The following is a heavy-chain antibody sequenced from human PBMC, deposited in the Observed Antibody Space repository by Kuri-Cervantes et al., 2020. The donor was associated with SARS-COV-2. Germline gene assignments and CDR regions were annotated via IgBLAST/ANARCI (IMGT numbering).Heavy chain of an antibody. Sequence: SQTLSLTCAVYGGSFSGYYWSWIRQPPGKGLEWIGSIYYSGSTYYNPSLKSRVTISVDTSKNQFSLKLSSVTAADTAVYYCARAVGATTGDYWGQGTLVTVSS. V-gene: IGHV4-34*01. CDR1: GGSFSGYY. CDR2: IYYSGST. J-gene: IGHJ4*02. D-gene: IGHD1-26*01. CDR3: ARAVGATTGDY.